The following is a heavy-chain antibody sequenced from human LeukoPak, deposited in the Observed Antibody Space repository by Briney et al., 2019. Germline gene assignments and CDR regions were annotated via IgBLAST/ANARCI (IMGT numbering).Heavy chain of an antibody. Sequence: ASVKVSCKASGYTFTSYDINWVRQATGQGLEWMGWMNPNSGNTDYAQKFQGRVTMTRNTSISTAYMELSSLRSEDTAVYYCARVYYYGSGSYYRYFDYWGQGTLVTVSS. CDR1: GYTFTSYD. J-gene: IGHJ4*02. D-gene: IGHD3-10*01. V-gene: IGHV1-8*01. CDR3: ARVYYYGSGSYYRYFDY. CDR2: MNPNSGNT.